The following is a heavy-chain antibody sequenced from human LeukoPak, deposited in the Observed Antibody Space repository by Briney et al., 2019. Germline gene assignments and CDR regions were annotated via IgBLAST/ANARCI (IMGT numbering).Heavy chain of an antibody. Sequence: PGGSLRLSCAASGFTVSSNYMSWVRQAPGKGLEWLANINEGANVKFYVDSVKGRFIISRDNTKNSLYLQMSILRAEDTALYYCARVGKNGWDFDHWGQGTLVTVSS. CDR1: GFTVSSNY. D-gene: IGHD6-19*01. CDR3: ARVGKNGWDFDH. V-gene: IGHV3-7*01. CDR2: INEGANVK. J-gene: IGHJ4*02.